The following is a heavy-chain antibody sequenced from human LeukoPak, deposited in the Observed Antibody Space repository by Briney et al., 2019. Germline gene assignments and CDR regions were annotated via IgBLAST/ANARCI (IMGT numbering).Heavy chain of an antibody. Sequence: KTGGSLRLSCAASGFSFSTNWMTWVRQAPGKGLEWLASIKYDGSDKYYVESVKGRFTISRDNAKSSLYLQMDSLRVEDTAVYHCARDRPYGSYDYWGQGTLVTVSS. CDR3: ARDRPYGSYDY. V-gene: IGHV3-7*01. D-gene: IGHD1-26*01. J-gene: IGHJ4*02. CDR2: IKYDGSDK. CDR1: GFSFSTNW.